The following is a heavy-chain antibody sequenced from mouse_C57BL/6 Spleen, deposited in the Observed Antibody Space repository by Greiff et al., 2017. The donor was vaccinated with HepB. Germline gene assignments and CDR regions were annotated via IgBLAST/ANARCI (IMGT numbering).Heavy chain of an antibody. CDR2: ISSGSSTI. CDR3: ARGTAWFAY. CDR1: GFTFSDYG. D-gene: IGHD3-1*01. Sequence: VKLVESGGGLVKPGGSLTLSCAASGFTFSDYGMHWVRQAPEKGLEWVAYISSGSSTIYYADTVKGRFTISRDNAKNTLFLQMTSLRSEDTAMYYCARGTAWFAYWGQGTLVTVSA. J-gene: IGHJ3*01. V-gene: IGHV5-17*01.